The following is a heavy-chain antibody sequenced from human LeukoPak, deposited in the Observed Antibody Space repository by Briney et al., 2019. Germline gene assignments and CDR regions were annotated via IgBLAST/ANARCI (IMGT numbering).Heavy chain of an antibody. CDR1: GGSISSGGYY. J-gene: IGHJ4*02. CDR3: AASIALAGMFDY. CDR2: IYYSGST. Sequence: SETLSLTCTVSGGSISSGGYYWSWIRQHPGKGLEWIGYIYYSGSTYYNPSLKSRVTISVDTSKNQFSLKLSSVTAADTAVYYCAASIALAGMFDYWGQGTLVTVSS. D-gene: IGHD6-19*01. V-gene: IGHV4-31*03.